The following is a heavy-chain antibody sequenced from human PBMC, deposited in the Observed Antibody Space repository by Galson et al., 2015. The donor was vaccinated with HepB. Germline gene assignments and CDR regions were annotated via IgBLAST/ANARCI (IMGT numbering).Heavy chain of an antibody. J-gene: IGHJ4*02. CDR3: AGRASGAAAAFDY. CDR1: FYSISSGYY. Sequence: ETLSLTCTVSFYSISSGYYWGWIRQPPGKGLEWIATIYHSGSTYYSPSLKSRVTISVDTSKSQFSLKLTSVTAADTAVYYCAGRASGAAAAFDYWGPGILVTVSS. V-gene: IGHV4-38-2*02. D-gene: IGHD6-13*01. CDR2: IYHSGST.